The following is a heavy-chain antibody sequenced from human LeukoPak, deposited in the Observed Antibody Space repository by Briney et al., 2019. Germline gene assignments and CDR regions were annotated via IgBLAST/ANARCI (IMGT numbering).Heavy chain of an antibody. Sequence: SQTLSLTCAISGDSVSSNSAAWNWLRQSPSRGLEWLGRTYYRSKWYNDYAVSVKSRITINPDTSKNQFSLQLNSVTPEDTAVYYCARGYYDFWSGYYWNWFDPWGQGTLVTVSS. V-gene: IGHV6-1*01. CDR1: GDSVSSNSAA. CDR3: ARGYYDFWSGYYWNWFDP. J-gene: IGHJ5*02. D-gene: IGHD3-3*01. CDR2: TYYRSKWYN.